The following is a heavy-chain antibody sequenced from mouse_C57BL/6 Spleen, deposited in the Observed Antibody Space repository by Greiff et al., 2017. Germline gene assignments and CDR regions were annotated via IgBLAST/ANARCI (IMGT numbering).Heavy chain of an antibody. Sequence: QVQLQQPGTELVKPGASVKLSCKASGYTFTSYWMHWVKQRPGQGLEWIGNINPSNGGTNYNEKFKSKATLTADKSSSTAYMQLSSLTSEDSAVYYCAGPPYYYGSSYNPMDYWGQGTSVTVSS. CDR2: INPSNGGT. V-gene: IGHV1-53*01. CDR3: AGPPYYYGSSYNPMDY. D-gene: IGHD1-1*01. J-gene: IGHJ4*01. CDR1: GYTFTSYW.